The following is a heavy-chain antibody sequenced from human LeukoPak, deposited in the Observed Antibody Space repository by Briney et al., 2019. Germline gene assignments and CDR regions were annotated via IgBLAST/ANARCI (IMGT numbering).Heavy chain of an antibody. V-gene: IGHV4-34*01. Sequence: PSETLSLTCAVYGGSFSGYYWSWIRQPPGKGLEWIGEINHSGSTNYNPSLKSRVTISVDTSKNQFSLKLSSVTAADTAVYYCARAGDSSFYYYYGMDVWGQGTTVTVSS. CDR2: INHSGST. CDR1: GGSFSGYY. J-gene: IGHJ6*02. CDR3: ARAGDSSFYYYYGMDV. D-gene: IGHD2-21*01.